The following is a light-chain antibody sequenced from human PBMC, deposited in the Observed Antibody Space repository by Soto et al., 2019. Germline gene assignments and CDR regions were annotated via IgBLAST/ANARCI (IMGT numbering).Light chain of an antibody. CDR3: CSYAGSSTYV. J-gene: IGLJ1*01. CDR1: NSDVGSYNL. Sequence: QSVLTQPASVSGSPGQSITISCTGTNSDVGSYNLVSWYQQHPGKAPKVMIYEVSKRPSGVPNRFSGSKSGNTASLTISGLQAEDEADYYCCSYAGSSTYVFGTGTKVTVL. V-gene: IGLV2-23*02. CDR2: EVS.